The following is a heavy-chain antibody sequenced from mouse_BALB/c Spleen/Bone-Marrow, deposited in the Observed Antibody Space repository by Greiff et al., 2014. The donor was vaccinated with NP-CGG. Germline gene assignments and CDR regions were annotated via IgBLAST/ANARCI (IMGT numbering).Heavy chain of an antibody. V-gene: IGHV1-87*01. CDR3: ARYYYGSSYEYFDV. Sequence: VQLQQSGAELARPGASVKLSCKASGYTFTSYWMQWVKQRPGQGLEWIGAIYPGDGDTRYTQKFKGKATLTADKSPSTAYMQLSSLASEDSAVYYCARYYYGSSYEYFDVWGAGTTVTVSS. CDR1: GYTFTSYW. J-gene: IGHJ1*01. D-gene: IGHD1-1*01. CDR2: IYPGDGDT.